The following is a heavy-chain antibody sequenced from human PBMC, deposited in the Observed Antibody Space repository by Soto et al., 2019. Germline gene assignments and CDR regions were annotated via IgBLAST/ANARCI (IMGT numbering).Heavy chain of an antibody. J-gene: IGHJ3*02. D-gene: IGHD1-26*01. CDR2: ISYDGSNK. V-gene: IGHV3-30*18. Sequence: QVQLVESGGGVVQPGRSLRLSCAASGFTFSSYGMHWVRQAPGKGLEWVAVISYDGSNKYYADSVKGRFTISRDNSKNTLYLQMNSLRAEDTAVYYCANLWEHHPAAFDIWGQGTMVTVSS. CDR3: ANLWEHHPAAFDI. CDR1: GFTFSSYG.